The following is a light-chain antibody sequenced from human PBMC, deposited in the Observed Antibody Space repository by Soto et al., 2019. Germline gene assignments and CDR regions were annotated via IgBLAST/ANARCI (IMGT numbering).Light chain of an antibody. V-gene: IGKV3-20*01. J-gene: IGKJ4*01. Sequence: EIVLTQSPGTLSLSPGERATLSCRASQSVSNNFLAWYQQKPGQAPRLLIYGTSNRAAGIPDRFSGSGSGTDFTLTISRLEPEDFAVYYCQQYRSSPPLTFGGVTKVEIK. CDR3: QQYRSSPPLT. CDR1: QSVSNNF. CDR2: GTS.